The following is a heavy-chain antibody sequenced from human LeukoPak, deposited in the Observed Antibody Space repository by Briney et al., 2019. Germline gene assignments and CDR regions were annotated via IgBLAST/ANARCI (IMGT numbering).Heavy chain of an antibody. CDR3: ARARGCSYGYSDY. CDR1: GFTFISYA. V-gene: IGHV3-23*01. CDR2: VSGSGTRT. D-gene: IGHD5-18*01. J-gene: IGHJ4*02. Sequence: GGSLRLSCGASGFTFISYAMNWVRQAPGKGLEWVSGVSGSGTRTYYADSVKGRFTISRENSKNTLYLQMNSLRAEDTAVYYCARARGCSYGYSDYWGQGTLVTASS.